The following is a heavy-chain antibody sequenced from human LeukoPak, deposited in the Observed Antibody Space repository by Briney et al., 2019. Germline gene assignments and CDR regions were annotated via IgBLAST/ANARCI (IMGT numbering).Heavy chain of an antibody. V-gene: IGHV3-74*01. CDR3: AKEGGSYYTGSYYFDY. Sequence: PGGSLRLSCAASGFTFSSYWMHWVRQAPGKGLVWVSRINSDGSSTSYADSVKGRFTISRDNAKNTLYLQMNSLRAEDTAVYYCAKEGGSYYTGSYYFDYWGQGTLVTVSS. J-gene: IGHJ4*02. CDR2: INSDGSST. D-gene: IGHD1-26*01. CDR1: GFTFSSYW.